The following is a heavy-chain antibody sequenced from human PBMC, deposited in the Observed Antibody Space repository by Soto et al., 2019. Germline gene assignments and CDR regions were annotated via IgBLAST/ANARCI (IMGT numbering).Heavy chain of an antibody. CDR3: ARDNPVRGRPLFDY. J-gene: IGHJ4*02. CDR1: GGSSSSRGYY. D-gene: IGHD2-15*01. CDR2: IYYSGST. V-gene: IGHV4-31*03. Sequence: SSETQHLSCTVAGGSSSSRGYYWSWIRQHPGKGLEWIGYIYYSGSTYYNPSLKSRVTISVDTSKNQFSLKLSSVTAADTAVYYCARDNPVRGRPLFDYWGQGILVTGSS.